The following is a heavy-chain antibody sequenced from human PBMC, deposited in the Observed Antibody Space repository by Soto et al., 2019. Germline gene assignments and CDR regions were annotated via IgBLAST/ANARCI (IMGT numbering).Heavy chain of an antibody. D-gene: IGHD3-22*01. J-gene: IGHJ4*02. CDR3: ATSRAYSRPDH. CDR1: GFTFSRSW. CDR2: IKGDGGAK. Sequence: EVQLVESGGGLVQPGGSLRLSCIASGFTFSRSWMTWVRQAPGKGLEWVANIKGDGGAKNCVEDRFSSSRDNRKNVLFLEMSSLRVDHTALYYCATSRAYSRPDHLGQGNPITVSS. V-gene: IGHV3-7*01.